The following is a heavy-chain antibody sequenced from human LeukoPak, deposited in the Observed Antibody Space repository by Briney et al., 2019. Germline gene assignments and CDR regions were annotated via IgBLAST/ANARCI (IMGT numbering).Heavy chain of an antibody. J-gene: IGHJ4*02. D-gene: IGHD6-19*01. V-gene: IGHV3-13*01. CDR3: ARGGIQVSGIDEFDY. Sequence: GGTLRLSCAASGFTFIDYDMHWVRQVIGKGLEWVSAIGIRGDTHYSGSVKGRFTISRENAESSLYLQMNSLRAEDTAVYYCARGGIQVSGIDEFDYWGQGALVTVSS. CDR2: IGIRGDT. CDR1: GFTFIDYD.